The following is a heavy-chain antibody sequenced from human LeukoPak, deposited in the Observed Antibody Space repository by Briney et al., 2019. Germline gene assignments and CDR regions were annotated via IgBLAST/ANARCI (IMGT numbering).Heavy chain of an antibody. CDR3: ARTRGFEDYDFWSGPFYFDY. J-gene: IGHJ4*02. V-gene: IGHV1-69*04. Sequence: SVKVSCKASGGTFSSYAISWVRQAPGQGLEWMGRLIPILGIANYAQKFQGRVTITADKSTSTAYMELSSLRSEDTAVYYCARTRGFEDYDFWSGPFYFDYWGQGTLVTVSS. D-gene: IGHD3-3*01. CDR2: LIPILGIA. CDR1: GGTFSSYA.